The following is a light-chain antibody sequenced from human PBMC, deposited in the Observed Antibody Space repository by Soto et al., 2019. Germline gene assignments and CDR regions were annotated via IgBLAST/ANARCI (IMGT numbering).Light chain of an antibody. J-gene: IGLJ1*01. CDR3: SSYTSSSTYV. V-gene: IGLV2-14*01. CDR2: EVS. CDR1: SSDVGGYNY. Sequence: QSALTQPASVSGSPGQSITISCTGTSSDVGGYNYVSWYQHHPGKAPKFMIYEVSNWPSGVSNRFSGSKSGNTASLTISGLQAEDEADYYCSSYTSSSTYVFGTGTKLTVL.